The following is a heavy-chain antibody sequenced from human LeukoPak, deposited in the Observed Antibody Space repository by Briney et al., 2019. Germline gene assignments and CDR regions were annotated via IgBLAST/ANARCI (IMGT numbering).Heavy chain of an antibody. V-gene: IGHV3-21*01. CDR1: GFTFGDYA. Sequence: GGSLRLSCTASGFTFGDYAMTWVRQAPGKGLEWVSSISGSSSYIYYADSVKGRFSISRDNAKNSLYLQMNSLRAEDTAVYYCARDLLGWELHYFDYWGQGTLVTVSS. J-gene: IGHJ4*02. D-gene: IGHD1-26*01. CDR2: ISGSSSYI. CDR3: ARDLLGWELHYFDY.